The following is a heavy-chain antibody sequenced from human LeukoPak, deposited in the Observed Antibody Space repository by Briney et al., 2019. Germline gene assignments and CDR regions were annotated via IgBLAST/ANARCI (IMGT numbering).Heavy chain of an antibody. CDR2: LYPSGST. J-gene: IGHJ5*02. CDR1: VGSITGTTYY. D-gene: IGHD2-21*02. CDR3: ARRAGDWAVNWIDP. Sequence: SETLSLTCTVSVGSITGTTYYWAWFRQPPGKGLEWIGSLYPSGSTYYSPSLKSPVSILLDTSKSQLSLNVTSVTAADTAVYYCARRAGDWAVNWIDPWGQGTLVTVSS. V-gene: IGHV4-39*01.